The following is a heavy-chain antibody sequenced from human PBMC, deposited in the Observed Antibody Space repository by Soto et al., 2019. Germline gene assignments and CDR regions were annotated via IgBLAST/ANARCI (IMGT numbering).Heavy chain of an antibody. J-gene: IGHJ4*02. CDR2: FNPGSGRT. D-gene: IGHD3-16*01. CDR1: GFIFSDHC. V-gene: IGHV1-2*02. Sequence: QVQLGQSGAEVKKPGSSVKVSCKASGFIFSDHCRHWVRQAPGQRPEWLGWFNPGSGRTNFAQKFRGRVTLTGDMATTTVYMALTTLTSDDTAVYRCARDTGNGGDLPYDYWGQGTLVTVSS. CDR3: ARDTGNGGDLPYDY.